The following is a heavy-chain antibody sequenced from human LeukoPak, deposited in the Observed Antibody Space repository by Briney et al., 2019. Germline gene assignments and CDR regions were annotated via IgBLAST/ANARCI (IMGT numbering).Heavy chain of an antibody. CDR1: GGSFGGYY. CDR2: INHSGST. Sequence: PSETLSLTCAVYGGSFGGYYWSWIRQPPGKGLEWIGEINHSGSTNYNPSLKSRVTISVDTSKNQFSLKLSSVTAADTAVYYCARPTWGTDAFDIWGQGTMVTVSS. V-gene: IGHV4-34*01. CDR3: ARPTWGTDAFDI. D-gene: IGHD3-16*01. J-gene: IGHJ3*02.